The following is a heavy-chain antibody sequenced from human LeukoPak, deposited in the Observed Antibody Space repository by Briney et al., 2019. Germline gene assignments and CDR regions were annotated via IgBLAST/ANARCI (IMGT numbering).Heavy chain of an antibody. CDR2: ISYDGSNK. CDR3: ARGTDYYYDSSDFDY. CDR1: GFTFSSYA. V-gene: IGHV3-30-3*01. Sequence: EGSLRLSCAASGFTFSSYAMHWVRQAPGKGLEWVAVISYDGSNKYYADSVKGRFTISRDNSKNTLYLQMNSLRAEDTAVYYCARGTDYYYDSSDFDYWGQGTLVTVSS. D-gene: IGHD3-22*01. J-gene: IGHJ4*02.